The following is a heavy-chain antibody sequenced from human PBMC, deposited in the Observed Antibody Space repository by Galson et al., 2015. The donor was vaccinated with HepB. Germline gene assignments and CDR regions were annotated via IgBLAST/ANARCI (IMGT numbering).Heavy chain of an antibody. D-gene: IGHD5-24*01. CDR2: ISSSSSYI. J-gene: IGHJ6*02. CDR3: AREATPTNYYGMDV. CDR1: GFTFSSYS. V-gene: IGHV3-21*01. Sequence: SLRLSCAASGFTFSSYSMNWVRQAPGKGLEWVSSISSSSSYIYYADSVKGRFTISRDNAKNSLYLQMNSLRAEDTAVYYCAREATPTNYYGMDVWGQGTTVTVSS.